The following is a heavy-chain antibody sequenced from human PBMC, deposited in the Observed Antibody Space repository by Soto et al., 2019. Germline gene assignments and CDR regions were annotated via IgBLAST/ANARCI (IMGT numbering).Heavy chain of an antibody. Sequence: PGWSLRLSCAASGFTFDDYAMHWVRQAPGKGLEWVSGISWNSGSIGYADSVKGRFTISRDNAKNSLYLQMNSLRAEDTALYYCAKDSGDSSGWYWVQGALVTVSS. D-gene: IGHD6-19*01. V-gene: IGHV3-9*01. CDR2: ISWNSGSI. J-gene: IGHJ4*02. CDR3: AKDSGDSSGWY. CDR1: GFTFDDYA.